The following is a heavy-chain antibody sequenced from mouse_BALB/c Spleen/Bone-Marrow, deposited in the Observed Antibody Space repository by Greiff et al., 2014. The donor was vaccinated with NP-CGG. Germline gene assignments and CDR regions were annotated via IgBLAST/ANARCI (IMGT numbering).Heavy chain of an antibody. D-gene: IGHD2-10*02. V-gene: IGHV1S30*01. CDR3: ARQLYGNYAY. J-gene: IGHJ3*01. CDR2: INPYNGGT. CDR1: GHSFTGYY. Sequence: EVQGVESGPELVKPGPSVKISCKASGHSFTGYYMHWVKQSHGKSLEWIGEINPYNGGTSYNQKFKGKATLTVDTSSSTAFMELHSLTSEDSLVYYCARQLYGNYAYWGQGTLVTVSA.